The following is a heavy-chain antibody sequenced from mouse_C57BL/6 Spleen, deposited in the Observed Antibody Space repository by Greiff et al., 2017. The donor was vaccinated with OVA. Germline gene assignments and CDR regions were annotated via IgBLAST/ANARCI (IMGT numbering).Heavy chain of an antibody. V-gene: IGHV1-59*01. CDR3: ARGGEGNYGSYYYAMDY. CDR2: IDPSDSYT. Sequence: VQLQQPGAELVRPGTSVKLSCKASGYTFTSYWMHWVKQRPGQGLEWIGVIDPSDSYTNYNQKFKGKATLTVDTSSSTAYMQLSSLTSEDSAVYYCARGGEGNYGSYYYAMDYWGQGTSVTVSS. CDR1: GYTFTSYW. J-gene: IGHJ4*01. D-gene: IGHD2-2*01.